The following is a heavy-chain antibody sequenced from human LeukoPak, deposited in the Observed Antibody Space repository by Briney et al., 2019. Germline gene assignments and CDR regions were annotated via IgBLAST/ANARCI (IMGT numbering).Heavy chain of an antibody. D-gene: IGHD2-15*01. CDR2: IRYDGSNK. CDR3: AKAPVTSCRGAFCYPFDY. V-gene: IGHV3-30*02. J-gene: IGHJ4*02. Sequence: GGSLRLSCAASGFTFSSYGMHWVRQAPGKGLEWVAFIRYDGSNKYYADSVKGRFTISRDNSKNTLYLQMNSLRAEDTAVYYCAKAPVTSCRGAFCYPFDYWGQGTLVTVSS. CDR1: GFTFSSYG.